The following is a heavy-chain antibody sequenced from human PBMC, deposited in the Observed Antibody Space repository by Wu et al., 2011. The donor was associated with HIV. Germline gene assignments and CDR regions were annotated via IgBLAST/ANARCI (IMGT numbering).Heavy chain of an antibody. CDR3: ARADKGSGYYRSYYYYMDV. V-gene: IGHV1-69*06. D-gene: IGHD3-3*01. J-gene: IGHJ6*03. CDR2: IIPIFGTA. CDR1: GGTFSSYA. Sequence: SVKVSCKASGGTFSSYAISWVRQAPGQGLEWMGGIIPIFGTAIYAQKFQGRLTITADKSTNTANMELSSLRSEDTAVYYCARADKGSGYYRSYYYYMDVWGKGTTVTASS.